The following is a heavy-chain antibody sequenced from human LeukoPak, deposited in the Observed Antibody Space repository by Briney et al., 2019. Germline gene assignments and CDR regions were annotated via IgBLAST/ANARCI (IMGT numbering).Heavy chain of an antibody. D-gene: IGHD6-19*01. CDR2: INADGSTT. V-gene: IGHV3-74*01. J-gene: IGHJ4*02. CDR1: GFTFSDYY. Sequence: GGSLRLSCAASGFTFSDYYMSWIRHAPGKGLVWVSRINADGSTTSYADSVRGRFTISRDNAKNTLYLQVNSLRAEDTAVYYCATLISGWSLYWGQGTLVTVSS. CDR3: ATLISGWSLY.